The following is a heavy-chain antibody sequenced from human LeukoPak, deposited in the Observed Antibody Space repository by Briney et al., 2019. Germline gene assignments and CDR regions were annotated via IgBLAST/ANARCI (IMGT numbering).Heavy chain of an antibody. CDR1: GYTFIVYY. J-gene: IGHJ3*02. CDR3: ARRGLVAGIYDLVYGFDI. Sequence: GASVKVSCKASGYTFIVYYIHWVRQAPGQGPEWMGWMNPDTGSTGFAQKFQGRLTISQSSSIDTVYMELNSLTSEDTAVYYCARRGLVAGIYDLVYGFDIWGQGTMVTVSS. V-gene: IGHV1-8*03. CDR2: MNPDTGST. D-gene: IGHD3/OR15-3a*01.